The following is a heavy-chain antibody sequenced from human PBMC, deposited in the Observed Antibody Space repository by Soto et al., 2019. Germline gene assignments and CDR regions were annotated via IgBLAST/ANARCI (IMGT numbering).Heavy chain of an antibody. CDR2: INHSGST. V-gene: IGHV4-34*01. CDR3: ARGLYYYGSGRTLGYYYGMDV. D-gene: IGHD3-10*01. Sequence: SETLSLTCAVYGGSFSGYYWSWIRQPPGKGLEWIGEINHSGSTNYNPSLKSRVTISVDTSKNQFSLKLSSVTAADTAVYYCARGLYYYGSGRTLGYYYGMDVWGQGTTVTVSS. J-gene: IGHJ6*02. CDR1: GGSFSGYY.